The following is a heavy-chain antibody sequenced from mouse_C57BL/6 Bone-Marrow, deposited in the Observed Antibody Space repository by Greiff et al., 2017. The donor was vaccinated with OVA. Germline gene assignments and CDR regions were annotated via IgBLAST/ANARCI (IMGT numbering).Heavy chain of an antibody. D-gene: IGHD1-1*01. Sequence: DVKLQESGPGLVKPSQSLSLTCSVTGYSITSGYYWNWIRQFPGDQLEWVGFIRYDGSNNYNPSLKNRISITRDTSKNQFFHKLNSGTTEETATYYCARSGSSPYYAIDYWGQGTSVPGSS. CDR2: IRYDGSN. J-gene: IGHJ4*01. CDR1: GYSITSGYY. V-gene: IGHV3-6*01. CDR3: ARSGSSPYYAIDY.